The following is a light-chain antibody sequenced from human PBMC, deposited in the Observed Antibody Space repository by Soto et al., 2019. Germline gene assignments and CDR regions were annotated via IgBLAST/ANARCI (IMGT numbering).Light chain of an antibody. CDR1: QSVSSSY. J-gene: IGKJ3*01. V-gene: IGKV3-20*01. CDR2: GAS. Sequence: EIVLTQSPGTLSLSPGERVTLSCRASQSVSSSYLAWYQQKPGQAPRLLIYGASNRATGIPDRFSGSGYGTDFTLTISRREPEDCAVYYCQHYGTSPFTVGPGPKVDI. CDR3: QHYGTSPFT.